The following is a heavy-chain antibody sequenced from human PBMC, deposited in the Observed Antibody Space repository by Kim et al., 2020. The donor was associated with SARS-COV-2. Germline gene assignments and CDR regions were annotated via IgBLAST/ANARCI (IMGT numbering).Heavy chain of an antibody. V-gene: IGHV3-23*01. Sequence: GSLRLSLEASGFTFSNYPMTWVRQAQGKGLEWVSLIDGSGGGRYYADSVKVRFTIPRDNSKNSMSLQMNSLRVEDMGVYYCAKELRADSSSIDYWGQRT. CDR3: AKELRADSSSIDY. CDR1: GFTFSNYP. CDR2: IDGSGGGR. J-gene: IGHJ4*02. D-gene: IGHD6-6*01.